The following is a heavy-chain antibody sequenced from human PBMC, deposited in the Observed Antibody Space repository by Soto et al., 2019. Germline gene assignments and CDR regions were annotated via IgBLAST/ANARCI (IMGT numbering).Heavy chain of an antibody. CDR2: IYYSGST. CDR3: ARAGSGYDSYYYYGMDV. CDR1: GGSISSYY. J-gene: IGHJ6*02. V-gene: IGHV4-59*01. D-gene: IGHD5-12*01. Sequence: SETLSLTCTVSGGSISSYYWSWIRQPPGKGLEWIGYIYYSGSTNYNPSLKSRVTISVDTSKNPFSLKLSSVTAADTAVYYCARAGSGYDSYYYYGMDVWGQGTTVTVSS.